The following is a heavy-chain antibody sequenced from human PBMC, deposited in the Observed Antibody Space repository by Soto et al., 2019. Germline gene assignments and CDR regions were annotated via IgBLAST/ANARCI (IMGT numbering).Heavy chain of an antibody. Sequence: SVKVSCKASGGTFSSYAISWVRQAPGQGLEWMGGIIPIFGTANYAQKFQGRVTITADESTSTAYMELSSLRSEDTAVYYCARDPPYYYDSSGYYYRYYYGMDVWGQGTTVTVSS. J-gene: IGHJ6*02. V-gene: IGHV1-69*13. CDR2: IIPIFGTA. D-gene: IGHD3-22*01. CDR3: ARDPPYYYDSSGYYYRYYYGMDV. CDR1: GGTFSSYA.